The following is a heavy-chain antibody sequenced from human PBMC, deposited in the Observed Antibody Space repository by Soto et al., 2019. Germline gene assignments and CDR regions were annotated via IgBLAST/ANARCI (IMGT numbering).Heavy chain of an antibody. CDR3: ARSRWNYDFWSGYSWWFDP. V-gene: IGHV1-69*01. CDR2: IIPIFGTA. J-gene: IGHJ5*02. D-gene: IGHD3-3*01. Sequence: QVQLVQSGAEVKKPGSSVKVSCKASGGTFSSYAISWVRQAPGQGLEWMGGIIPIFGTANYAQKFQGRVTITADESTSTAYMELSSLRSEDTAVYYCARSRWNYDFWSGYSWWFDPWGQGTLVTVSS. CDR1: GGTFSSYA.